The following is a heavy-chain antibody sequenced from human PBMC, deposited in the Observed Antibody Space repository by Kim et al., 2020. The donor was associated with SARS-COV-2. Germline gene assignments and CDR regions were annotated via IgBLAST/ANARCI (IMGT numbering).Heavy chain of an antibody. CDR1: GFTFSNYW. D-gene: IGHD2-2*01. Sequence: GGSLRLSCVASGFTFSNYWMHWVRQVPGKGLVWVSRIKTDGSSTTYADSVKGRFSVSRDNAKNTLYLQMNNLRADDTAVYYCGRGHVVVPAGIPDYWGQGTLVTVSS. CDR3: GRGHVVVPAGIPDY. V-gene: IGHV3-74*01. CDR2: IKTDGSST. J-gene: IGHJ4*02.